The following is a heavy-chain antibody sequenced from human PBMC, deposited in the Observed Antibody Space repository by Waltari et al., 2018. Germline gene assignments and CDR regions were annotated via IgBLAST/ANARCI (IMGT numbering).Heavy chain of an antibody. CDR3: ARDGDIVVVPAAAPGYSRFDP. D-gene: IGHD2-2*01. Sequence: QVQLVQSGAEVKKPGASVKVSCKASGYTFTGYYMHWVRQAPGQGLEWMGWINPNSGGTNYAQKFQGRVTMTRDTSISTAYMELSRLRSDDTAVYYCARDGDIVVVPAAAPGYSRFDPWGQGTLVTVSS. CDR1: GYTFTGYY. J-gene: IGHJ5*02. CDR2: INPNSGGT. V-gene: IGHV1-2*02.